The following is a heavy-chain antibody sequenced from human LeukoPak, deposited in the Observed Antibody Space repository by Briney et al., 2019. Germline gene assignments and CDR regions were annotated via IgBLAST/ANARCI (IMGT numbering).Heavy chain of an antibody. D-gene: IGHD4-17*01. Sequence: ASVKVSCKVSGYTLTELSMHWVRQAPGKGLEWMGGFDPEDGETIYAQKFQGRVTMATDTSTSTAYMELRSLRSDDTAVYYCASVNGDYGDYYGMDVWGQGTTVTVSS. J-gene: IGHJ6*02. V-gene: IGHV1-24*01. CDR2: FDPEDGET. CDR3: ASVNGDYGDYYGMDV. CDR1: GYTLTELS.